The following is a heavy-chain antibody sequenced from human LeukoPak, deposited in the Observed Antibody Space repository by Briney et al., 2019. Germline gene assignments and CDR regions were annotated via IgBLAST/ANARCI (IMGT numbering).Heavy chain of an antibody. CDR1: GFTFDDYA. D-gene: IGHD6-13*01. V-gene: IGHV3-9*01. CDR3: AKDVSIAAAIYYFDY. J-gene: IGHJ4*02. CDR2: ISWNSGSI. Sequence: PGGSLRLSCAASGFTFDDYAMHWVRQAPGKGLEWVSGISWNSGSIGYADSVKGRFTISRDNAKNSLYLQMNSLRAEDTALYYCAKDVSIAAAIYYFDYWGQGTLVTVSS.